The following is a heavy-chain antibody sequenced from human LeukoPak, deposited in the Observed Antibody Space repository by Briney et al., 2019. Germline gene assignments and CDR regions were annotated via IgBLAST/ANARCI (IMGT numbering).Heavy chain of an antibody. CDR2: IKQDGSEK. J-gene: IGHJ3*02. CDR1: GFTFSSYW. Sequence: GGSLRLSCAASGFTFSSYWISWVRQAPGKGLEWVANIKQDGSEKYYVDSVKGRFTVSRDNAKNSLYLQMNSLRAEDTAVYYCARGLRFLEWLSPLAFDIWGQGTMVTVSS. CDR3: ARGLRFLEWLSPLAFDI. D-gene: IGHD3-3*01. V-gene: IGHV3-7*01.